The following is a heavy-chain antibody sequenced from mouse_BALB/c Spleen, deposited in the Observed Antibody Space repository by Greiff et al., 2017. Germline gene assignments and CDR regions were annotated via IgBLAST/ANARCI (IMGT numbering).Heavy chain of an antibody. Sequence: VQLQESGAELMKPGASVKISCKATGYTFSSYWIEWVKQRPGHGLEWIGEILPGSGSTNYNEKFKGKATFTADTSSNTAYMQLSSLTSEDSAVYYCASRRSYYGDAMDYWGQGTSVTVSS. CDR3: ASRRSYYGDAMDY. D-gene: IGHD1-1*01. CDR1: GYTFSSYW. CDR2: ILPGSGST. V-gene: IGHV1-9*01. J-gene: IGHJ4*01.